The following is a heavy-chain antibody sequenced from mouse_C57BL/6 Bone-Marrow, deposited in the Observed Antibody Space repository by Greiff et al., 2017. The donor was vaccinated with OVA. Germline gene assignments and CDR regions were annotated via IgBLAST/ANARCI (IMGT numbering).Heavy chain of an antibody. CDR3: ASTYGSSYAMDY. CDR2: INPNNGGT. V-gene: IGHV1-22*01. CDR1: GYTFTDYN. D-gene: IGHD1-1*01. Sequence: EVQLQQSGPELVKPGASVKMSCKASGYTFTDYNMHWVKQSHGKSLEWIGYINPNNGGTSYNQKFKGKATLTVNKSSSTAYMELRSLTSEDSAVYYCASTYGSSYAMDYWGQGTSVTVSS. J-gene: IGHJ4*01.